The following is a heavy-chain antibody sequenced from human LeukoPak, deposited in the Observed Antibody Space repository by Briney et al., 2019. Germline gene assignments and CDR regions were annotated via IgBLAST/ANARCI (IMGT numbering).Heavy chain of an antibody. CDR1: GGTFSSYA. CDR3: ATLDGSGIAVAGYNWFDP. Sequence: SVKVSCKASGGTFSSYAISWVRQAPGQGLEWMGGIIPIFGTANYAQKFQGRVTITTDESTSTAYMELSSLRSEDTAVYYCATLDGSGIAVAGYNWFDPWGQGTLVTVSS. V-gene: IGHV1-69*05. J-gene: IGHJ5*02. D-gene: IGHD6-19*01. CDR2: IIPIFGTA.